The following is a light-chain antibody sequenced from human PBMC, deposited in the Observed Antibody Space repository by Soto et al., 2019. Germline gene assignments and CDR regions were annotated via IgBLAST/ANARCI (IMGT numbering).Light chain of an antibody. CDR2: VAS. J-gene: IGKJ1*01. V-gene: IGKV1-27*01. CDR3: QKYNSAPWT. CDR1: QGISNY. Sequence: DIPMTQSPSSLSASVGDRVTITCRASQGISNYLACYQQQPGKVPKLLIYVASTLQSGVPSRFSGSGSGTDFTLTISSLKPEDVATYYCQKYNSAPWTFGQGTKVEIK.